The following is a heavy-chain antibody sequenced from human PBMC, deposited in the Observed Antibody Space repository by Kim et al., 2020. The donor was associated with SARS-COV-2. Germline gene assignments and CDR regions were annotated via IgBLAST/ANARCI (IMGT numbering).Heavy chain of an antibody. CDR3: AKALAPSFGGSNYFYHGMAV. D-gene: IGHD1-26*01. V-gene: IGHV3-30*18. CDR2: LSNDGDDK. Sequence: GGSLRLSCAASRFTFSTYAMYWVRQAPGKGLEWVAVLSNDGDDKNYADSVKGRFTVSRDNSKNTLYLQMNNLRTNDTAVYFCAKALAPSFGGSNYFYHGMAVWGQGTTVTVSS. J-gene: IGHJ6*02. CDR1: RFTFSTYA.